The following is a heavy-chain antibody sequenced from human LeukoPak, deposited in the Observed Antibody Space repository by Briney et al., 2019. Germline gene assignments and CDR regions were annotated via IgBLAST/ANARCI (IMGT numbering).Heavy chain of an antibody. Sequence: PGGSLRLSCAASGFTFDDYAMHWVRQAPGKGLEWVSGISWNSGSIGYADSVKGRFTISRDNAKNSLYLQMNSLRAEDTALYYCAKVGSIGQLWFDYWGQGTLVTVSS. V-gene: IGHV3-9*01. CDR3: AKVGSIGQLWFDY. D-gene: IGHD5-18*01. CDR2: ISWNSGSI. CDR1: GFTFDDYA. J-gene: IGHJ5*01.